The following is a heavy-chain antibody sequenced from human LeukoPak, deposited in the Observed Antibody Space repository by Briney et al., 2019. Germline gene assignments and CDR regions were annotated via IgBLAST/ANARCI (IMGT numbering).Heavy chain of an antibody. CDR2: IYYSGST. CDR1: GGSISRDY. D-gene: IGHD3-22*01. V-gene: IGHV4-59*01. Sequence: SETLSLTCAASGGSISRDYCNWIRQPPGKGLEWIGYIYYSGSTNYNPSLKSRVTISVDTSKNQFSLKLSSVTAADTAVYYCARGRDYYDSSGYYYEGTIVDYWGQGTLVTVSS. CDR3: ARGRDYYDSSGYYYEGTIVDY. J-gene: IGHJ4*02.